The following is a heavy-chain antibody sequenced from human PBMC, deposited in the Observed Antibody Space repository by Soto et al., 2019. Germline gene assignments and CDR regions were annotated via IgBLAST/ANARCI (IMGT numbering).Heavy chain of an antibody. CDR3: ARVKAAGWFDP. D-gene: IGHD6-13*01. CDR2: INHSGST. J-gene: IGHJ5*02. Sequence: QVQLQQWGAGLLKPSETLSLTCDVYGGSFSGYYWTWIRQPPGKGLEWIGEINHSGSTLYNPSLESRVTISVDPSNSQFSLRLTAVTAADTAVYYCARVKAAGWFDPWGQGTLVTVSS. CDR1: GGSFSGYY. V-gene: IGHV4-34*01.